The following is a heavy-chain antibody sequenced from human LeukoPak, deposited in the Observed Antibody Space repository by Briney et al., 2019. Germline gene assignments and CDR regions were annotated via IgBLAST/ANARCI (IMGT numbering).Heavy chain of an antibody. V-gene: IGHV1-69*06. CDR2: IIPIFGTA. D-gene: IGHD5-18*01. CDR3: ARARYSYGDFFDY. Sequence: SVTVSCKASGGTFSSYAISWVRQAPGQGLEGMGGIIPIFGTANYAQKFQGRVTITADKSTSTAYMELSSLRSEDTAVYYCARARYSYGDFFDYWGQGTLVTVSS. CDR1: GGTFSSYA. J-gene: IGHJ4*02.